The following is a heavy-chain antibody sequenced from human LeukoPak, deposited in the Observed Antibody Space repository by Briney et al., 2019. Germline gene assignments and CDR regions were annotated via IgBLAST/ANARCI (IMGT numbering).Heavy chain of an antibody. J-gene: IGHJ4*02. D-gene: IGHD3-16*01. CDR1: GDSVSSNIAA. Sequence: SQTLSLTCAISGDSVSSNIAAWNWIRQSPSRDPEWLGRTYYRSKWYNDYAVSMRSRITINPDTSKNQFSLQLNSVTPEDTAVYYCARATRGAYLSDYWGQGSLVTVSS. V-gene: IGHV6-1*01. CDR2: TYYRSKWYN. CDR3: ARATRGAYLSDY.